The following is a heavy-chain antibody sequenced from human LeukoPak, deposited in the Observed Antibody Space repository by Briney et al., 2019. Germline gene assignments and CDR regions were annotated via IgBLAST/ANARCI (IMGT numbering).Heavy chain of an antibody. J-gene: IGHJ4*02. CDR2: ISGSGGST. CDR1: GFTVSSNY. CDR3: AKNIRLGYYYGSGSYFDY. V-gene: IGHV3-23*01. D-gene: IGHD3-10*01. Sequence: GGSLRLSCAASGFTVSSNYMSWVRQAPGKGLEWVSAISGSGGSTYYADSVKGRFTISRDNSKNTLYLQMNSLRAEDTAVYYCAKNIRLGYYYGSGSYFDYWGQGTLVTVSS.